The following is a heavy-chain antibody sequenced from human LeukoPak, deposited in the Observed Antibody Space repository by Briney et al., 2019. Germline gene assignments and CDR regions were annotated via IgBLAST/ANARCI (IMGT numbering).Heavy chain of an antibody. V-gene: IGHV4-39*01. CDR3: ARTTRGGSDSWDPYYFDY. J-gene: IGHJ4*02. CDR2: IYYRGST. Sequence: SETLSLTCTVSGGYISSSSFYWGWIRQSPGKGLEWIGSIYYRGSTYYNPSLKSRVTISVDTSKNQFSLKLSSVPAADTAVYYCARTTRGGSDSWDPYYFDYWGQGTLVTVSS. D-gene: IGHD6-13*01. CDR1: GGYISSSSFY.